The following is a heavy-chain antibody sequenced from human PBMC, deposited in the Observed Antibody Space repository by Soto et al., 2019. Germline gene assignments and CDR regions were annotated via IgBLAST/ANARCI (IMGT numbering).Heavy chain of an antibody. CDR2: INHSGGT. CDR3: ARATPYYYGHNWFDP. D-gene: IGHD3-10*01. CDR1: GESFSGYY. V-gene: IGHV4-34*01. J-gene: IGHJ5*02. Sequence: QLQLQQWGAGLLKPSETLSLTCAVYGESFSGYYWSWIRQPPGKGLEWIGEINHSGGTNYNPSLKSRVTKSADTSKNQFSLKVSTVTVADTAVYYCARATPYYYGHNWFDPWGQGTLVTVSS.